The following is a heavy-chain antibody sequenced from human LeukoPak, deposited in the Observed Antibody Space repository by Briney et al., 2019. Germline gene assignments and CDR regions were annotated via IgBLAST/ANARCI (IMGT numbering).Heavy chain of an antibody. CDR3: AKGDYYGSGSQYYFDY. CDR1: GFTFSSYA. J-gene: IGHJ4*02. V-gene: IGHV3-23*01. CDR2: ISGSGGST. D-gene: IGHD3-10*01. Sequence: AGGSLRLSCAASGFTFSSYAMSWVRQAPGKGLEWVSAISGSGGSTYYADSVKGRFTISRDNSKNTLYLQMNSLRAEDTAVYYCAKGDYYGSGSQYYFDYWGQGTLVTVSS.